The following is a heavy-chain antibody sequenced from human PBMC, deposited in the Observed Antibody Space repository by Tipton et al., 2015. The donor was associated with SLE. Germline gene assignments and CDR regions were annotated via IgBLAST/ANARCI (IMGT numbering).Heavy chain of an antibody. CDR3: ARDMDGFGDPNLFEY. D-gene: IGHD2-21*02. J-gene: IGHJ4*02. Sequence: GLVKPSETLSLTCTVSGGSISGSSWSWIRQPPGKGLEWIGYSSHSGRSNYNSSLRSRVTISLDMSKNQFSLKLGSVTAADTAVHYCARDMDGFGDPNLFEYWGQGTLVTVSS. V-gene: IGHV4-59*01. CDR2: SSHSGRS. CDR1: GGSISGSS.